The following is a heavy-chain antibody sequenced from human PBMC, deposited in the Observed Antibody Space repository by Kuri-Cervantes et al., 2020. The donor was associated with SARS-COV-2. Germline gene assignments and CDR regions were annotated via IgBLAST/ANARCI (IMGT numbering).Heavy chain of an antibody. V-gene: IGHV3-23*01. CDR2: ISGSGGST. D-gene: IGHD3-22*01. J-gene: IGHJ4*02. Sequence: GSLRLSCAASGFTFSSYAVSWVRQAPGKGLGWVSTISGSGGSTYYADSVKGRFTISRDNSKNTLYLQMNSLRADDTAVYYCAKGTRSSGYYCGLDFWGQGTLVTVSS. CDR3: AKGTRSSGYYCGLDF. CDR1: GFTFSSYA.